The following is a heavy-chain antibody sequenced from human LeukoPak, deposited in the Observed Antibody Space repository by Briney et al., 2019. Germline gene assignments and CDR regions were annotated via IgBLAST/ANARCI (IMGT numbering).Heavy chain of an antibody. CDR1: GGTFSSYA. Sequence: SSVKVSCKASGGTFSSYAISWVRQAPGQGREWMGGIIPIFGTANYAQKFRGRVTITTDESTSTAYMELSSLRSEDTAVYYCASSCSGCHEGRFDYWGQGTLVTVSS. CDR3: ASSCSGCHEGRFDY. J-gene: IGHJ4*02. V-gene: IGHV1-69*05. CDR2: IIPIFGTA. D-gene: IGHD6-19*01.